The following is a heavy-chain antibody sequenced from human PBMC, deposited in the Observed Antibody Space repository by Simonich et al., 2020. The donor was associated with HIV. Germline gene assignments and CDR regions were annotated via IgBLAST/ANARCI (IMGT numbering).Heavy chain of an antibody. CDR2: INHSGST. CDR1: GGSCGGYY. J-gene: IGHJ4*02. V-gene: IGHV4-34*01. CDR3: ARGAEGATTQSY. D-gene: IGHD1-26*01. Sequence: QVQLQQWGAGLLKPSETLSLTCAVYGGSCGGYYWSWIRQPPGKGLEWIGEINHSGSTNYNPSLKSRVTKSVDTSKNQFSLKLSSVTAADTAVYYCARGAEGATTQSYWGQGTLVTVSS.